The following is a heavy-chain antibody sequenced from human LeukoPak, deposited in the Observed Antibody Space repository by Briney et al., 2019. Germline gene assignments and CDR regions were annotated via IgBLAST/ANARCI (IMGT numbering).Heavy chain of an antibody. CDR1: GFTFSNYT. CDR3: AKDPIVGATSWYYFDY. Sequence: GGSLRLSCAASGFTFSNYTMTWVRQAPGKGLEWVSGISGSGGSTYYADSVKGRFTISRDNSKNTLYLQMTSLRAEDTAVYFCAKDPIVGATSWYYFDYWGQGTLVTVSS. V-gene: IGHV3-23*01. CDR2: ISGSGGST. D-gene: IGHD1-26*01. J-gene: IGHJ4*02.